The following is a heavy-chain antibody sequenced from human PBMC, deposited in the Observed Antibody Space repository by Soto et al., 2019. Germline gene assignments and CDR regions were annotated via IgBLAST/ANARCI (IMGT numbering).Heavy chain of an antibody. V-gene: IGHV1-69*06. D-gene: IGHD1-26*01. CDR3: ARVESGSSGIYYFDY. CDR1: GGSFSSYD. Sequence: SVKVSCKASGGSFSSYDIGWVRQAPGQGLEWMGGIIPIFGTANYAQKFQGRVTITADKSTSTAYMELSSLRSEDTAVYYCARVESGSSGIYYFDYWGQGTLVTVSS. CDR2: IIPIFGTA. J-gene: IGHJ4*02.